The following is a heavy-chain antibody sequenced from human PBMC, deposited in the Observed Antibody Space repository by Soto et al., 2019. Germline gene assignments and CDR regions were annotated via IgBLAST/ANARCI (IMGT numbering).Heavy chain of an antibody. CDR1: GGSISSCDYY. Sequence: SETLSLTCTVSGGSISSCDYYWSWIRQPPGKGLEWIGYIYYGGSTYYNPSLKSRVTISVDTSKNQFSLKLSSVTAADTAVYYCARERPDGSRLDPWGQGTLVTVS. CDR2: IYYGGST. D-gene: IGHD6-13*01. CDR3: ARERPDGSRLDP. J-gene: IGHJ5*02. V-gene: IGHV4-30-4*01.